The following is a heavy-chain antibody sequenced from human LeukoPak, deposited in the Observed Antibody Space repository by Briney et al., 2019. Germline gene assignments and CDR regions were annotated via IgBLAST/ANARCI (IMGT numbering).Heavy chain of an antibody. CDR1: GGSFSGYY. V-gene: IGHV4-34*01. CDR3: AGSYGSGSYYKQSSFDY. Sequence: SETLSLTCAVYGGSFSGYYWSWIRQPPGKGLEWIGEINHSGSTNHNPSLKSRVTISVDTSKNQFSLKLSSVTAADTAVYYCAGSYGSGSYYKQSSFDYWGQGTLVTVSS. J-gene: IGHJ4*02. D-gene: IGHD3-10*01. CDR2: INHSGST.